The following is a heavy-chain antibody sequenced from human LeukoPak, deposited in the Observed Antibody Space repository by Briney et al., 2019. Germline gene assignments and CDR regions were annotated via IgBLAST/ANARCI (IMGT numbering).Heavy chain of an antibody. V-gene: IGHV3-9*01. CDR2: ISWNSGSI. CDR3: AGDLDY. CDR1: GFTFDDYA. J-gene: IGHJ4*02. D-gene: IGHD2-21*01. Sequence: PGRSLRLSCAASGFTFDDYAMHWVRQAPGKGLEWVSGISWNSGSIGYADSVKGRFTISRDNAKNSLYLQMNSLRAEDTAVYYCAGDLDYWGQGTLVTVSS.